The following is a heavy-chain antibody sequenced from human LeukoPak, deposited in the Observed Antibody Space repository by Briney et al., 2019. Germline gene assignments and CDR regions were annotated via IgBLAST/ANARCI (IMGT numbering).Heavy chain of an antibody. CDR2: IKDDGRDK. CDR1: GFTFSNFW. J-gene: IGHJ4*02. D-gene: IGHD6-19*01. CDR3: ARGTGWYPDY. V-gene: IGHV3-7*01. Sequence: GGSLRLSCAASGFTFSNFWMNWVRQAPGKGLEWVANIKDDGRDKNYVASVKGRFTVSRDNAKKSLYLQMNSLRAEDTAIYYCARGTGWYPDYWGQGILVTVSS.